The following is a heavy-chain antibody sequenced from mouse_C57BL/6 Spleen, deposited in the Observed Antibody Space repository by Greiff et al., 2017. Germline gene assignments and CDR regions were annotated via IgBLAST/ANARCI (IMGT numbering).Heavy chain of an antibody. CDR3: AREDY. Sequence: QVHVKQSGAELAKPGASVKLSCKASGYTFTSTGCTGQGLEWIGYINPSSGYTKYNQKFKDKATLTADKSSSTAYMQLSSLTYEDSAVYYCAREDYWGQGTTLTVSS. J-gene: IGHJ2*01. CDR1: GYTFTSTG. V-gene: IGHV1-7*01. CDR2: INPSSGYT.